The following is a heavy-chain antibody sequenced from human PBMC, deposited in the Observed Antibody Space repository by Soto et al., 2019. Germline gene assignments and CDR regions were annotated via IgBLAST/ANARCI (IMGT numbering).Heavy chain of an antibody. CDR2: MSSDGGFK. Sequence: GGSLRLSCAASGSMFSTYGMNWVRQAPGKGLEWVAIMSSDGGFKSYADSVKGRFTISRDNSKNSLFLQMDSLRVEDTAVYYCAARNFDYWGQGTVVTVSS. V-gene: IGHV3-30*03. CDR3: AARNFDY. J-gene: IGHJ4*02. CDR1: GSMFSTYG.